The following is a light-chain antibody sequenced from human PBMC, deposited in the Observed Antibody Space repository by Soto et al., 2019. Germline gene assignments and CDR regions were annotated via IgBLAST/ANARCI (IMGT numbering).Light chain of an antibody. CDR1: SSDVGGYNY. Sequence: QSVLTQPASVSGSPGQSITISCTGTSSDVGGYNYVSWYQQHPGKAPQLMIYEVSDRPSGVSNRFSGSKSGNTASLTISGLQAEDEADYYCRSYTSSSTLVFGTGTKLTVL. J-gene: IGLJ1*01. CDR2: EVS. CDR3: RSYTSSSTLV. V-gene: IGLV2-14*01.